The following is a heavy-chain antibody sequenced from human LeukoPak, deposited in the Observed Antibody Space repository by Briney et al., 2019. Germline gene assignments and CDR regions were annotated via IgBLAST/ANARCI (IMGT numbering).Heavy chain of an antibody. CDR2: ISDSGGST. J-gene: IGHJ6*04. CDR1: GFTFSNYV. D-gene: IGHD4-17*01. V-gene: IGHV3-23*01. Sequence: GGSLRLSCAASGFTFSNYVMSWVRQAPGKGLEWVSTISDSGGSTYYADSVKGRFTISRDNSKNTLYLQMNSLRAEDTAVYYCASTTVGNWYFDLWGKGTTVTVSS. CDR3: ASTTVGNWYFDL.